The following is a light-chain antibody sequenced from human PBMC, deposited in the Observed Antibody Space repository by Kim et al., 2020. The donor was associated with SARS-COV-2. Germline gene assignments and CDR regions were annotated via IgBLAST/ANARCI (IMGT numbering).Light chain of an antibody. CDR2: SDS. Sequence: SYELTQPPSVSVAPGKTARITCGGNNIGSKSVHWYQQKPGQAPVQVIYSDSDRPSGIPERFSGSNSGNTATLTISRVEAGDEADYYCQVWDSSSDHPGVFGGGTQLTVL. CDR3: QVWDSSSDHPGV. CDR1: NIGSKS. J-gene: IGLJ3*02. V-gene: IGLV3-21*04.